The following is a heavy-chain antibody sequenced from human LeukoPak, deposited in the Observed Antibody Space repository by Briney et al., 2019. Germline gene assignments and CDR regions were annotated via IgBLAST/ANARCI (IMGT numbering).Heavy chain of an antibody. CDR1: GGTFSSYA. CDR3: ACLTGTTTNFYYYYYYMDV. V-gene: IGHV1-69*13. J-gene: IGHJ6*03. D-gene: IGHD1-7*01. CDR2: IITIFGTA. Sequence: ASVKVSCKAAGGTFSSYAISWVRQAPGQGLEWMGGIITIFGTANYAQKFQGRVTITADESTSTAYLELSSLRSEHTAVYYCACLTGTTTNFYYYYYYMDVWGKGTTVTVSS.